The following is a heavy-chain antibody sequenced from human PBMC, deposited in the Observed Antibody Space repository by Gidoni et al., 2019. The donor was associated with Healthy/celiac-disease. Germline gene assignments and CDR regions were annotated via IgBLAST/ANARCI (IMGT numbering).Heavy chain of an antibody. D-gene: IGHD3-22*01. Sequence: QLHLQQSGPRLVKPSETLSLTCTVSGCSISRSTYYWGWIRQPPGKGLEWIGSHYYSGSTYYNPSLKSRVTISVDTSKNQFSLKLSSVTAAETAVYYGARSTENYYDSTVGWFDPWGQGTLVTVSS. CDR3: ARSTENYYDSTVGWFDP. J-gene: IGHJ5*02. CDR2: HYYSGST. V-gene: IGHV4-39*01. CDR1: GCSISRSTYY.